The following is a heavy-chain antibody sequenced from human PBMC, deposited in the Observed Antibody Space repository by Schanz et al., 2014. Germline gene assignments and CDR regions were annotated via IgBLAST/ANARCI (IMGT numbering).Heavy chain of an antibody. CDR3: AREKAEYFYSYGMDV. CDR2: LYYSGST. V-gene: IGHV4-39*02. J-gene: IGHJ6*02. Sequence: QLQLQESGPGLVKPSETLSLTCTVSGGSLSRSSHYWGWIRQPPGKGLEWIGSLYYSGSTYYNPSLKSLVPISEDTPKTQSPLTLPSVTAADTALYYCAREKAEYFYSYGMDVWGQGTTVTVSS. CDR1: GGSLSRSSHY.